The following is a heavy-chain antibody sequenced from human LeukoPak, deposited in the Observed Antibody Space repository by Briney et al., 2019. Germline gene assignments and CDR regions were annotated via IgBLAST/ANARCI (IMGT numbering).Heavy chain of an antibody. Sequence: GGSLRLSCAPSGFTFSSNAMSWVRQAPGKGLEWVSAISGSGGSTYYADSVKGRFTIYRDNSKSTLYLQMNSLRAEDTAVYDCAKDSSGWNYYFDYCGQGTLVTVSA. CDR1: GFTFSSNA. CDR2: ISGSGGST. V-gene: IGHV3-23*01. D-gene: IGHD6-19*01. J-gene: IGHJ4*02. CDR3: AKDSSGWNYYFDY.